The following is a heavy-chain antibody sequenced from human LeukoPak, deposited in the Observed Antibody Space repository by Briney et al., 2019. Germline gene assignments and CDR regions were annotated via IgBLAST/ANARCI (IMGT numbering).Heavy chain of an antibody. CDR3: ARESPDSITIFGVVDY. V-gene: IGHV1-2*02. CDR1: GYTFTGYY. CDR2: INPNSGGT. J-gene: IGHJ4*02. D-gene: IGHD3-3*01. Sequence: ASVKVSCKASGYTFTGYYMHWVRQAPGQGLEWMGWINPNSGGTNYAQKFQGRVTMTRDTSISTAHMELSRLRSDDTAVYYCARESPDSITIFGVVDYWGQGTLVTVSS.